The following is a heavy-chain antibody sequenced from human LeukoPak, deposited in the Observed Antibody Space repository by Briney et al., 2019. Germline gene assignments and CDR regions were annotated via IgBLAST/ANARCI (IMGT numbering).Heavy chain of an antibody. V-gene: IGHV4-31*03. CDR1: GGSINSGGYY. Sequence: PSQTLSLTCTVSGGSINSGGYYWSWIRQHPGKGLEWIGYISNSGSTYYHPSLRSRLSISVDTSKNQFSLKLSSVTAADTAVYYCARAHKAQGRGYSYIFDYWGQGTLVTVSS. CDR2: ISNSGST. CDR3: ARAHKAQGRGYSYIFDY. D-gene: IGHD5-18*01. J-gene: IGHJ4*02.